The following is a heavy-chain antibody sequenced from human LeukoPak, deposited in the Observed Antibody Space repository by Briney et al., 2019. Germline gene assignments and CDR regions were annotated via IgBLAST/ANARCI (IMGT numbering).Heavy chain of an antibody. CDR2: IYYSGNT. J-gene: IGHJ3*02. CDR1: GGSISSSSFY. D-gene: IGHD2-2*01. Sequence: PSETLSLTCTVSGGSISSSSFYWGWIRQPPGKGLEWIGSIYYSGNTYYNPSLKSRVTISVDTSKNQFSLKLSSVTAADTAVYYCAHCSSTSCYRSAFDIWGQGTMVTVSS. CDR3: AHCSSTSCYRSAFDI. V-gene: IGHV4-39*07.